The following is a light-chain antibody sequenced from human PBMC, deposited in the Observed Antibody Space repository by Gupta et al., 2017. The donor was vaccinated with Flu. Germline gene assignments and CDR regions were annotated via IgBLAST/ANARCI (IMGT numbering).Light chain of an antibody. CDR2: ANN. J-gene: IGLJ2*01. V-gene: IGLV3-19*01. CDR3: NALDITDNNQAV. CDR1: SLRNSY. Sequence: SSELTQDPAESVALGQTVRITCQGDSLRNSYASWYQQKPGHAPVLLIYANNIRPSGIPDLFSRSISGYTASVTITGAQAEDEAVYYCNALDITDNNQAVFGGGTKLTVL.